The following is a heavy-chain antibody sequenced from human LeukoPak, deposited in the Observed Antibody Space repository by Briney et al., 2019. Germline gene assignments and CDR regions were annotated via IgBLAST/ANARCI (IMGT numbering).Heavy chain of an antibody. CDR3: ARILTGYFFDY. V-gene: IGHV3-23*01. CDR1: GFTFSSYS. J-gene: IGHJ4*02. D-gene: IGHD3-9*01. Sequence: GGSLRLSCAASGFTFSSYSMNWVRQAPGKGLEWVPAISGSGGSTYYADSVKGRFTISRDNSKNTLYLQMNSLRAEDTAVYYCARILTGYFFDYWGQGTLVTVSS. CDR2: ISGSGGST.